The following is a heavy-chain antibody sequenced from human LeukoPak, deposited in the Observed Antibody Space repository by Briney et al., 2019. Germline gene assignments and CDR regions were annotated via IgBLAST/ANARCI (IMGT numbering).Heavy chain of an antibody. D-gene: IGHD3-10*01. CDR1: GGSISSGSYY. V-gene: IGHV4-61*02. CDR3: AGNSASSYGNQPS. J-gene: IGHJ4*02. Sequence: SQTLSLTCTVSGGSISSGSYYWSWIRQPAGKGLEWIGRIYTSGSTNYNPSLQSRVTISVDTSKNQFSLKLKLSSVTAADTAVYYCAGNSASSYGNQPSWGQGTLVTVSS. CDR2: IYTSGST.